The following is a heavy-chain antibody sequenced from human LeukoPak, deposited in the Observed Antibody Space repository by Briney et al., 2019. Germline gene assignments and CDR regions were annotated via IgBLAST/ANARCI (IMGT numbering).Heavy chain of an antibody. J-gene: IGHJ3*02. CDR1: GFTFSTNG. Sequence: GGSLRFSCAASGFTFSTNGMNWVRQAPGKGLEWVSYISSSSSTIYYADSVKGRFTISRDNAKNSLYLQMNSLRAEDTAVYYCARDGGGIAAAVDAFDIWGQGTMVTVSS. V-gene: IGHV3-48*01. D-gene: IGHD6-13*01. CDR2: ISSSSSTI. CDR3: ARDGGGIAAAVDAFDI.